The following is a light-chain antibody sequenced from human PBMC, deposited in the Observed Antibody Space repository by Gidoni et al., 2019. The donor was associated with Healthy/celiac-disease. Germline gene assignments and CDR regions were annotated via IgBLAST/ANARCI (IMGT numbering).Light chain of an antibody. Sequence: EIVMTQSPATLSVSTGERATLSCRASQSVSSNLAWYQQKPGQAPRPLIYGASPRATGIPARFSGRGSGTEFTLPLIRPPSEDFAVYYCQPYNNWPETFGQGTKVEIK. J-gene: IGKJ1*01. CDR2: GAS. CDR1: QSVSSN. CDR3: QPYNNWPET. V-gene: IGKV3-15*01.